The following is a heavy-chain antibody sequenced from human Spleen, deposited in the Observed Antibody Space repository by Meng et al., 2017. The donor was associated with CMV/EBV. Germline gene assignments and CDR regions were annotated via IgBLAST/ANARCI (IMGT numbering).Heavy chain of an antibody. J-gene: IGHJ4*01. CDR1: GFTFSSYA. V-gene: IGHV3-23*01. CDR3: AKVPIPDDSGDYFFDY. Sequence: GGSLRLSCAASGFTFSSYAMSWVRQAPGKGLEWVSAISATGGGTYYADSVKGRVSISRDNSKNTLYLQMHSLSGEDTAVYYCAKVPIPDDSGDYFFDYWGHGTLVTVSS. D-gene: IGHD4-17*01. CDR2: ISATGGGT.